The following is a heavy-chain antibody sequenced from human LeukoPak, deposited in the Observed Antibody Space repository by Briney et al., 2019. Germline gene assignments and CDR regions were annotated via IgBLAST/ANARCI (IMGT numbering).Heavy chain of an antibody. CDR3: ARGGAAGPLGPIDY. CDR2: IYYSGST. D-gene: IGHD6-13*01. Sequence: SETLSLTCTVSGGSISSYYWSWIRQPPGKGLEWIGYIYYSGSTNYNPSLKSRVTISVDTSKNQFSLKLSSVTAADTAVYYCARGGAAGPLGPIDYWGQGTLVTVSS. V-gene: IGHV4-59*01. J-gene: IGHJ4*02. CDR1: GGSISSYY.